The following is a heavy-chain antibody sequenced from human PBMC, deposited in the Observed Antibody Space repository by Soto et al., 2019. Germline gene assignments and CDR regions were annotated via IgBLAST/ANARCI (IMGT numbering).Heavy chain of an antibody. V-gene: IGHV3-30-3*01. Sequence: QVQLVESGGGVVQPGRSLRLSCAASGFTLSSYIMYWVRQAPGKGLEWVASTSSDGINEYYADSAKGRFTISRDNSKNTLFVQMNSLRAEDSAMYFCARERSLAVAAPGYWGQGTLVTVSS. D-gene: IGHD6-19*01. J-gene: IGHJ4*02. CDR2: TSSDGINE. CDR1: GFTLSSYI. CDR3: ARERSLAVAAPGY.